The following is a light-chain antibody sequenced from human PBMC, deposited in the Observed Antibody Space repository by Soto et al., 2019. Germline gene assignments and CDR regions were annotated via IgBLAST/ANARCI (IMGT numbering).Light chain of an antibody. CDR1: ESITTY. CDR3: QQGYSRPLT. Sequence: DIQMTQSPSSLSASVGDRVTITCRARESITTYLSWYQQKPGKAPNLLIYGASSLQSGVPSRFSGSGSGTDFTLTIGSLEPEDFATYCCQQGYSRPLTFGGGTKGEIK. CDR2: GAS. J-gene: IGKJ4*02. V-gene: IGKV1-39*01.